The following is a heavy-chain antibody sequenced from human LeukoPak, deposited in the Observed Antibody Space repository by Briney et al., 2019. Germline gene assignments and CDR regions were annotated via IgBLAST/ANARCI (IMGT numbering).Heavy chain of an antibody. V-gene: IGHV4-61*02. CDR3: TRGGELMNF. CDR1: GGSVNSGNYY. D-gene: IGHD1-26*01. CDR2: IYTSGST. J-gene: IGHJ4*02. Sequence: SQTLSLTCTVSGGSVNSGNYYWTWIRQPAGKRLEWIGRIYTSGSTNYSPSLKSRVTISIDASNSQFSLRLSSVTAADTAVYYCTRGGELMNFWGQGTLVTVSS.